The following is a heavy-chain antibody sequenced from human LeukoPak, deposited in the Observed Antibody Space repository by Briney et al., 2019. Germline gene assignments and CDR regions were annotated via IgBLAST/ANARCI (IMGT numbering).Heavy chain of an antibody. V-gene: IGHV4-59*01. CDR1: GGSISSYY. CDR3: ARRKGDTAMAYYYYYMDV. J-gene: IGHJ6*03. Sequence: SETLSLTCTVSGGSISSYYWSWIRQPPGKGLEWIGYIYYSGSTNYNHSLKSRVTISVDTSKNQFSLKLSSVTAADTAVYYCARRKGDTAMAYYYYYMDVWGKGTTVTVSS. D-gene: IGHD5-18*01. CDR2: IYYSGST.